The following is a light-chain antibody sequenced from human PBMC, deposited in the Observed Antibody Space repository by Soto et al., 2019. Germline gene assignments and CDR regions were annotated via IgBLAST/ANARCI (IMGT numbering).Light chain of an antibody. Sequence: EIVLTQSPATLSLSPGERATLSCGASQGVSSYLAWYQQKPGQAPRLLIYDASNRATGIPARFSGSGSGTEFTLTISSLQPEDFAVYYCQQYNNWPRATFGGGTKVDIK. CDR3: QQYNNWPRAT. V-gene: IGKV3-11*01. J-gene: IGKJ4*01. CDR2: DAS. CDR1: QGVSSY.